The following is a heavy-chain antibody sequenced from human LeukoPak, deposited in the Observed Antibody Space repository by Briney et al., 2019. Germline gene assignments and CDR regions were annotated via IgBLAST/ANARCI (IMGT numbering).Heavy chain of an antibody. CDR1: GGSISSYY. D-gene: IGHD6-13*01. J-gene: IGHJ4*02. Sequence: SETLTLTCNVSGGSISSYYWSWIRQPPGKGLEWIGYIYYSGSTNYNPSLKSRVTMSVDTSKSQFSLRLSSVTAADTAVYYCASHSCSWLRFDYWGQGTLVTVSS. CDR3: ASHSCSWLRFDY. V-gene: IGHV4-59*08. CDR2: IYYSGST.